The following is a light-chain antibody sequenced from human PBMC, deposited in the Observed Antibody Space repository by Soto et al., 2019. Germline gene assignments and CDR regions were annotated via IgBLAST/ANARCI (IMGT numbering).Light chain of an antibody. V-gene: IGKV3-15*01. CDR1: QSVSST. Sequence: EIVVTHSPGTLSVYPGERATLSCRASQSVSSTVAWYQQKPGQAPRLLIHGASTRATGIPARFSGSGSGTEFTLTISSLQSEDFAVYYCQQYNNWPLTFGGGTK. CDR3: QQYNNWPLT. CDR2: GAS. J-gene: IGKJ4*01.